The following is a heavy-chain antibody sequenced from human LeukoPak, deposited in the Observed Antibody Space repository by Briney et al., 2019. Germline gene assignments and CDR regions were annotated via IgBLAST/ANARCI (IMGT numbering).Heavy chain of an antibody. CDR3: ARSSWFGGRSEWRWFDP. D-gene: IGHD3-10*01. J-gene: IGHJ5*02. V-gene: IGHV1-18*01. CDR1: GYTFSSYG. Sequence: GASVKVSCKASGYTFSSYGISWVRQAPGQGLEWMGWISGYTGNTNYAQNLQGRVTMTTDTSTSTAYMELRSLRSDGTALYYCARSSWFGGRSEWRWFDPWGQGTLVTVSS. CDR2: ISGYTGNT.